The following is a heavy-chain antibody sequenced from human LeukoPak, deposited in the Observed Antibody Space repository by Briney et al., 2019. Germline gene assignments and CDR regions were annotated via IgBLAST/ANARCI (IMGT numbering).Heavy chain of an antibody. CDR1: GYTFTRYY. J-gene: IGHJ5*02. V-gene: IGHV1-2*02. D-gene: IGHD1-7*01. CDR3: ARDAEIPRYNWNYRWFDP. Sequence: ASVKVSCKASGYTFTRYYMHWVRQAPGQGLEWMGWINPNSGGTNYAQKFQGRVTMTRDTSISTAYMELSRLRSDDTAVYYCARDAEIPRYNWNYRWFDPWGQGTLVTVSS. CDR2: INPNSGGT.